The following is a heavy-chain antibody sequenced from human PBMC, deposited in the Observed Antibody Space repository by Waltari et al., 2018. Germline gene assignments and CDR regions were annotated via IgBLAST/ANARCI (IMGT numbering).Heavy chain of an antibody. V-gene: IGHV4-39*01. Sequence: QLQLQESGPGLVKPSETLSLTCSVSGGSIGTGTVYWGWIRQPPGKGLEWIGTIFGSGSTFYNPSLDSRATSAIDTSKNQVSLRLNSVTAADAAVYYCARHFPDYQTYYYGMDVWGQGTTVTVSS. J-gene: IGHJ6*02. CDR3: ARHFPDYQTYYYGMDV. CDR2: IFGSGST. D-gene: IGHD4-17*01. CDR1: GGSIGTGTVY.